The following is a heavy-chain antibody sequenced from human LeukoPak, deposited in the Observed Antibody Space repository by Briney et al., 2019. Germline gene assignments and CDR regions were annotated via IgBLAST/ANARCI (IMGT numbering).Heavy chain of an antibody. D-gene: IGHD6-19*01. CDR1: GYTFTGYY. CDR2: INPSSGGT. Sequence: ASVKVSCKASGYTFTGYYMHWVRQAPGQGLEWMGRINPSSGGTNYAQKFQGRVTMTRDTSISTAYMELSRLRSDDTAVYYCARVSQQWLCDYWGQGTLVTVSS. V-gene: IGHV1-2*06. CDR3: ARVSQQWLCDY. J-gene: IGHJ4*02.